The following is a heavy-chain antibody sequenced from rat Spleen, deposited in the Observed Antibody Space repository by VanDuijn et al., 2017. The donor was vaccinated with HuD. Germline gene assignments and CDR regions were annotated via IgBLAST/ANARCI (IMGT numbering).Heavy chain of an antibody. J-gene: IGHJ2*01. V-gene: IGHV5-7*01. CDR3: ARHPQLGTYWYFDF. D-gene: IGHD3-4*01. CDR1: GFTFSDYY. CDR2: ISSDGSST. Sequence: EVQLVESGGGLVQPGGSLKLSCVASGFTFSDYYMAWVRQAPKKGLEWVASISSDGSSTYYRDSVKGRFTVSRNNAKTTLYLQMDSLRSEDTATYYCARHPQLGTYWYFDFWGQGVMVTVSS.